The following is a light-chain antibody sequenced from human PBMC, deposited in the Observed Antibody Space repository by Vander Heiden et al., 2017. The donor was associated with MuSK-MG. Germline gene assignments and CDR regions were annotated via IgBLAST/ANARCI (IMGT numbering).Light chain of an antibody. CDR2: GKN. Sequence: SSELTQDPAVSVALGQTVRITCQGDSLRSYYASWYQQKPGQAPVRVIYGKNNRPSGIPDRFAGSSSGKTASWTITGAQAEDEADDYCNSRDSSGNHQVFGTGTKVTVL. CDR3: NSRDSSGNHQV. J-gene: IGLJ1*01. V-gene: IGLV3-19*01. CDR1: SLRSYY.